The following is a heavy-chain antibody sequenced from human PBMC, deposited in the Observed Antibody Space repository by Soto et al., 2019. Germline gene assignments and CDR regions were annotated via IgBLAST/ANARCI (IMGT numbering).Heavy chain of an antibody. Sequence: GASVKVSCKASGYTFTSYGISWVRQAPGQGLEWMGWISAYNGNTNYAQKLQGRVTMTTDTSTSTAYMELRSLRSDDTAVYYCARATSAAAGTLYGMDVWGQGTTVTVSS. D-gene: IGHD6-13*01. CDR1: GYTFTSYG. J-gene: IGHJ6*02. V-gene: IGHV1-18*01. CDR2: ISAYNGNT. CDR3: ARATSAAAGTLYGMDV.